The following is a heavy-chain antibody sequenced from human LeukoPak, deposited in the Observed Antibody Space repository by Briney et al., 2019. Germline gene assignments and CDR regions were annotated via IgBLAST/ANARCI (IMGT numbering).Heavy chain of an antibody. CDR1: GFTVSSNS. CDR2: IYSGDT. D-gene: IGHD4/OR15-4a*01. V-gene: IGHV3-53*01. J-gene: IGHJ4*02. Sequence: GGSLRLSCTVSGFTVSSNSMSWVRQAPGKGLKWVSFIYSGDTHYSDPVKGRFTISRDHSKNTLYLQMSSLRAEDTAVYYCARRAGAYSHPYDYWGQGTLVTVSS. CDR3: ARRAGAYSHPYDY.